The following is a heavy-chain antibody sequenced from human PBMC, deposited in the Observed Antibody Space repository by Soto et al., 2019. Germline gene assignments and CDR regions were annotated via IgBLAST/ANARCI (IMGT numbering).Heavy chain of an antibody. CDR1: GGTFSSYA. CDR3: ARDPSAGTLPLDY. D-gene: IGHD6-13*01. V-gene: IGHV1-69*13. Sequence: GASVKVSCKASGGTFSSYAISWVRQAPGQGLEWMGGIIPIFGTANYAQKFQGRVTITADESTSTAYMELSSLRSEDTAVYYCARDPSAGTLPLDYWGQGTLVTVSS. CDR2: IIPIFGTA. J-gene: IGHJ4*02.